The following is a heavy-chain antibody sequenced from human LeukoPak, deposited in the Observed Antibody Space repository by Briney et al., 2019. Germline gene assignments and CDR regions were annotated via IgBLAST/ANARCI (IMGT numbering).Heavy chain of an antibody. CDR2: IYHSGST. J-gene: IGHJ4*02. CDR3: ARLLGYYYGSGTLDY. V-gene: IGHV4-38-2*02. CDR1: GYSISSGYY. D-gene: IGHD3-10*01. Sequence: SETLSLTCTVSGYSISSGYYWGWIRQPPGKGLEWIGSIYHSGSTYYNPSLKSRVTISVDASKNQFSLKLSSVTAADTAVYYCARLLGYYYGSGTLDYWGQGTLVTVSS.